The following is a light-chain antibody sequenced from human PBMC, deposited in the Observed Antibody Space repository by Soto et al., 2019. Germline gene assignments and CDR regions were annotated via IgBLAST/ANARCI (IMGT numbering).Light chain of an antibody. CDR1: SSDVGSYNL. V-gene: IGLV2-23*02. J-gene: IGLJ1*01. CDR2: EVT. Sequence: QSALTQPASVSGSPGQSITISCTGTSSDVGSYNLVSWYQQHPGKAPKLMISEVTKRPSGVSNRFSGSKSGNTASLTISGLQAEDETDYYCCSFSGTSTYYVFGTWTKVTVL. CDR3: CSFSGTSTYYV.